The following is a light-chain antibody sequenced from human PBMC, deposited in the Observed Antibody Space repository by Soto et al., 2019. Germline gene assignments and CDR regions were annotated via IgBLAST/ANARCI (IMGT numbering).Light chain of an antibody. CDR1: QSISSY. J-gene: IGKJ4*01. CDR2: AAS. CDR3: QQSYSIPLT. Sequence: DIQMTQSPSSLSASVGDRVTITCRASQSISSYLNWYQQKPGKAPKLLIYAASSLQSGVPSRFSGSGSGTDFTLTISSLQPEDFATHYCQQSYSIPLTFGGGTKVEIK. V-gene: IGKV1-39*01.